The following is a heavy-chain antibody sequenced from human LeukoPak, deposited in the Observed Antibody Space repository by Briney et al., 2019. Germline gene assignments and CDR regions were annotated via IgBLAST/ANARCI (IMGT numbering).Heavy chain of an antibody. CDR2: INHSGST. Sequence: PSETLSLTCAVYGGSFSGYYWSWIRQPPGKGLEWIGEINHSGSTNYNPSLKSRVTISVDTSKNQFSLKLSSVTAADTAVYYCARHNPSYDFWSGLQGAFDIWGQGTMVTVSS. J-gene: IGHJ3*02. V-gene: IGHV4-34*01. CDR3: ARHNPSYDFWSGLQGAFDI. CDR1: GGSFSGYY. D-gene: IGHD3-3*01.